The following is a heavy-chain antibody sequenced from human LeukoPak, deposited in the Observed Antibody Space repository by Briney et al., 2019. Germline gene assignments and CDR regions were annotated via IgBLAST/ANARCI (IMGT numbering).Heavy chain of an antibody. V-gene: IGHV3-33*06. CDR1: GFTFSSYG. CDR2: IWNDGSHE. CDR3: AKDATEYGDCHFDC. J-gene: IGHJ4*02. D-gene: IGHD4-17*01. Sequence: PGGSLSLSCAASGFTFSSYGMHWVRQAPGKGLEWVAVIWNDGSHEYYADSEKGRFTISRDNSRDTVYLQMNSLRDEDTAVYYCAKDATEYGDCHFDCWGQGTLVTVSS.